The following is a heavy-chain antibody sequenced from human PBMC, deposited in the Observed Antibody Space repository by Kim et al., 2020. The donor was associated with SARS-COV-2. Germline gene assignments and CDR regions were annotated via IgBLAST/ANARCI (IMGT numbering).Heavy chain of an antibody. CDR3: ARDLSPGSSSSEYYYYYGMDV. J-gene: IGHJ6*02. CDR1: GFTFSSYS. CDR2: ISSSSSYI. D-gene: IGHD6-6*01. V-gene: IGHV3-21*01. Sequence: GGSLRLSCAASGFTFSSYSMNWVRQAPGKGLEWVSSISSSSSYIYYADSVKGRFTISRDNAKNSLYLQMNSLRAEDTAVYYCARDLSPGSSSSEYYYYYGMDVWGQGTTVTVSS.